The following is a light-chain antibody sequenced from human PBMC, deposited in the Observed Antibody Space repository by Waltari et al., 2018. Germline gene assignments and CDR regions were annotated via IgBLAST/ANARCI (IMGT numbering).Light chain of an antibody. Sequence: DIQMTQSPSTLSASVGDRVTIPCRASQHIGYWLAWYQQKPGKAPKLLIQKASSLQGGIPSRFGGSGSGTEFTLTISSLQPDDSATYHCQQYSSESYTFGQGTKLEIK. J-gene: IGKJ2*01. V-gene: IGKV1-5*03. CDR3: QQYSSESYT. CDR1: QHIGYW. CDR2: KAS.